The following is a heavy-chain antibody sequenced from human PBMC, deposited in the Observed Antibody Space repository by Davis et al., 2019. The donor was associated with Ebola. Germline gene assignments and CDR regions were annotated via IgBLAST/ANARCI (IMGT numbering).Heavy chain of an antibody. V-gene: IGHV4-30-4*01. CDR3: ARDYRESKFYYYGMDV. CDR2: VHYSGST. Sequence: MPSETLSLTCTVSGGSISTDYYYWSWIRQPPGKGLEWIGYVHYSGSTYYNPSLKSRVTISVDTSKNQFSLKLTSVTAADTAVYYCARDYRESKFYYYGMDVWGQGTTVTVSS. D-gene: IGHD3-10*01. J-gene: IGHJ6*02. CDR1: GGSISTDYYY.